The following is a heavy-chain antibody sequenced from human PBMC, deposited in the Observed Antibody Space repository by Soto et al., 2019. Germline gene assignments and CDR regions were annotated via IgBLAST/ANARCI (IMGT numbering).Heavy chain of an antibody. CDR3: ARGYSSGYYQKRDYYGMDV. Sequence: SQTLSLTCAISGDSVSSNSAAWNWIRQSPSRGLEWLGRTYYRSKWYNDYAVSVKSRITINPDTSKNQFSLQLNSVTPEDTAVYYCARGYSSGYYQKRDYYGMDVWGQGTTVTVSS. D-gene: IGHD3-22*01. J-gene: IGHJ6*02. V-gene: IGHV6-1*01. CDR2: TYYRSKWYN. CDR1: GDSVSSNSAA.